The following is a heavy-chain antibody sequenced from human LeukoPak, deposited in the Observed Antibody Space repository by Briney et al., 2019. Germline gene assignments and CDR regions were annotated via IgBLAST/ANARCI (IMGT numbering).Heavy chain of an antibody. CDR2: IRYDGRHE. D-gene: IGHD6-19*01. Sequence: PGGTLRLSCEASGFMFIGYGMHWVRQTPGEGLEWVAFIRYDGRHEYYTDSVKGRFTISIDNSKNTLYLQMNSLRAEDTAVYCAKSGSTAVAGTRGYFDYWGQGTLVTVSS. CDR1: GFMFIGYG. J-gene: IGHJ4*02. CDR3: AKSGSTAVAGTRGYFDY. V-gene: IGHV3-30*02.